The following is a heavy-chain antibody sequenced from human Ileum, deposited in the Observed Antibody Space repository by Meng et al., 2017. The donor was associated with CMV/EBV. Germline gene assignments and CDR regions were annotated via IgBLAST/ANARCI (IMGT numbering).Heavy chain of an antibody. Sequence: SVKVSCKASGGTFSSYTISWVRQAPGQGLEWMGRIIPILGIANYAQKFQGRVTITADKSTSTAYMELSSLRSEDTAVDYCARGRSTSSDAFDIWGQGTMVTVSS. CDR2: IIPILGIA. D-gene: IGHD2-2*01. CDR3: ARGRSTSSDAFDI. V-gene: IGHV1-69*02. J-gene: IGHJ3*02. CDR1: GGTFSSYT.